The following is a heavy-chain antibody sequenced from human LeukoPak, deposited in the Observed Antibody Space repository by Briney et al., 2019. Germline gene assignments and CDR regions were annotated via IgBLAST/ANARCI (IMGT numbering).Heavy chain of an antibody. D-gene: IGHD5-24*01. CDR3: GXXXXMATIRFGY. CDR1: YX. CDR2: INHSGST. J-gene: IGHJ4*02. V-gene: IGHV4-34*01. Sequence: YXXXXIRQPPGXGLXXXGEINHSGSTNYNPSLKSRVTISVDXXXKQFSLKLSYVTAADTAVYYCGXXXXMATIRFGYWGQGTLVTVSS.